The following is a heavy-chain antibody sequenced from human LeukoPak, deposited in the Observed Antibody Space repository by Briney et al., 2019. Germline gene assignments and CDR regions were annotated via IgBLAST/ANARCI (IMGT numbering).Heavy chain of an antibody. CDR3: ARSRLSYYGMDV. Sequence: PGRSLRLSCAASGFTFSSYDMHWVRQATGKGLEWVSAIGTAGDTYYPGSVKGRFTISRENAKNSLYLQMNSLRAGDTAVYYCARSRLSYYGMDVWGQGTTVTVSS. V-gene: IGHV3-13*01. CDR2: IGTAGDT. J-gene: IGHJ6*02. CDR1: GFTFSSYD. D-gene: IGHD2-15*01.